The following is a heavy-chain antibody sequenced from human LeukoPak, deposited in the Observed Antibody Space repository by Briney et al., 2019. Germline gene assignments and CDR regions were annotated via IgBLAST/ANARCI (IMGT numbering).Heavy chain of an antibody. V-gene: IGHV3-23*01. J-gene: IGHJ4*02. CDR1: GFTFSSYA. D-gene: IGHD2-15*01. Sequence: GGSLRLSCAASGFTFSSYAMSWVRQAPGKGPEWVSGFGENGGNMYYAESVRGRFTISRDNSKNTLYLQMNSLRAEDTAIYYCASRDPCSGGLCHGLGYWGQGTLVTVSS. CDR2: FGENGGNM. CDR3: ASRDPCSGGLCHGLGY.